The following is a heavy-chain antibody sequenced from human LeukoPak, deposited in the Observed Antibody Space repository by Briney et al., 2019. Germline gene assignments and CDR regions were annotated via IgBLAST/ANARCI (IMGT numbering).Heavy chain of an antibody. CDR1: GFRFSGHY. V-gene: IGHV3-11*04. CDR3: ARGDCSATNCYYFDY. D-gene: IGHD2-2*01. CDR2: ISSTITTT. Sequence: GGSLRLFCAASGFRFSGHYMSWIRQASGKGLEWILYISSTITTTYYADSVKGRFTISRDNDTNSLHLQMSNLRAEDTAVYYCARGDCSATNCYYFDYWGQGTLVTVSS. J-gene: IGHJ4*02.